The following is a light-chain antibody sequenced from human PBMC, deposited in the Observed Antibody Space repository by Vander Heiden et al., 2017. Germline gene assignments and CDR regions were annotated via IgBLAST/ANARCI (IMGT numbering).Light chain of an antibody. CDR3: QQYNGGYT. CDR2: KAS. Sequence: DIKMTQSPSTLSASVGDRVTITCRASPSISSWLAWYQQKPGKAPKLLIYKASSLESGVPSRFSGSGSGTEFTLTISSLQPDDFATYYCQQYNGGYTFGQGTKLEIK. V-gene: IGKV1-5*03. CDR1: PSISSW. J-gene: IGKJ2*01.